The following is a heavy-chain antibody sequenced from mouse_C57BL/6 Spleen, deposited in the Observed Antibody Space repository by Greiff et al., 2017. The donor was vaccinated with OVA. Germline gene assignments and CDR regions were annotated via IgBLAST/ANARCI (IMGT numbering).Heavy chain of an antibody. CDR3: ARGGDGDAWFAY. D-gene: IGHD2-13*01. CDR1: GYTFTNYW. V-gene: IGHV1-63*01. J-gene: IGHJ3*01. CDR2: IYPGGGYT. Sequence: QVHVKQSGAELVRPGTSVKMSCKASGYTFTNYWIGWAKQRPGHGLEWIGDIYPGGGYTNYNEKFKGKATLTADKSSSTAYMQFSSLTSEDSAIYYCARGGDGDAWFAYWGQGTLVTVSA.